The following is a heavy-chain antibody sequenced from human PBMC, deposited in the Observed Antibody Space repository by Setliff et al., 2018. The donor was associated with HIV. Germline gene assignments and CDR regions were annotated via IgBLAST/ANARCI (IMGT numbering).Heavy chain of an antibody. J-gene: IGHJ4*02. CDR3: ATFFVSTATTQDY. D-gene: IGHD4-17*01. V-gene: IGHV4-34*01. Sequence: SETLSLTCAVYGGSFGDQFWNWIRQSPGKGLEWIGEIRHGGGTKYNPSLKSRVTVSLDMSKNQFSLKLNSLTAADTGVYYCATFFVSTATTQDYWGQGTLVTVSS. CDR1: GGSFGDQF. CDR2: IRHGGGT.